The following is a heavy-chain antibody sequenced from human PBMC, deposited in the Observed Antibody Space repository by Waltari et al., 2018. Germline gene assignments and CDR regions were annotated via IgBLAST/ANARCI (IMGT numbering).Heavy chain of an antibody. D-gene: IGHD3-3*01. Sequence: QVHLVESGGGVVQPGRSLRLSCAASGFTFRSYGMHWVRQAPGKGLDLLEIISNDGSKKYYVDSVKGRFTISRDNSKSTLYLQMNSLRAQDTAVYYCAKDDTTIFGVGIDNCGQGTLVTVSS. CDR3: AKDDTTIFGVGIDN. CDR2: ISNDGSKK. V-gene: IGHV3-30*18. J-gene: IGHJ4*02. CDR1: GFTFRSYG.